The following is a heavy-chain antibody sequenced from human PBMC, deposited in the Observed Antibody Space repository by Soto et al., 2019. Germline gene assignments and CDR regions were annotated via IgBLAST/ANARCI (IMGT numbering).Heavy chain of an antibody. CDR2: IKHRGTF. D-gene: IGHD2-15*01. V-gene: IGHV4-34*01. Sequence: SETLSLTCGVNGGSFRNYSYNWIRQAPGKGLEWIGEIKHRGTFNYNPSLKSRVTLSIDTSRNQFSLMLKSVTAADTAVYYCAIGGGFIIGRMAWFDPRGQGTLVTVSS. CDR3: AIGGGFIIGRMAWFDP. CDR1: GGSFRNYS. J-gene: IGHJ5*02.